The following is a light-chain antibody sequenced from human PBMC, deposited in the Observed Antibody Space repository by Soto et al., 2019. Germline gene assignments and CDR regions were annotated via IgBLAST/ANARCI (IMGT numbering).Light chain of an antibody. CDR1: QSVGSK. V-gene: IGKV3-15*01. Sequence: EIVMTQSPATLSVSAGETATLSCWVSQSVGSKLAWYQRKPGQAPRLLILGASTRATGIPARFSGSGSGTEFTLTIGSLQSEDFAVYYCQQYKNWPLLTFGGGTKVEIK. J-gene: IGKJ4*01. CDR3: QQYKNWPLLT. CDR2: GAS.